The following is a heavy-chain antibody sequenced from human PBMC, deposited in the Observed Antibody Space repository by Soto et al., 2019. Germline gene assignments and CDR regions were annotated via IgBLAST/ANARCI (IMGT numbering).Heavy chain of an antibody. CDR1: GATISSGGFY. CDR3: ARDDSFYGEPGYGMNV. D-gene: IGHD4-17*01. Sequence: QVQLQESGPGLVEASETLSLTCTVSGATISSGGFYWSLIRQRPGKGLEWIGHIYYTGTTSYNPSLNSRVTISLDMSSNQFSLKLRSVTAADTAKYFCARDDSFYGEPGYGMNVWGKGTTVTVSS. CDR2: IYYTGTT. J-gene: IGHJ6*04. V-gene: IGHV4-31*03.